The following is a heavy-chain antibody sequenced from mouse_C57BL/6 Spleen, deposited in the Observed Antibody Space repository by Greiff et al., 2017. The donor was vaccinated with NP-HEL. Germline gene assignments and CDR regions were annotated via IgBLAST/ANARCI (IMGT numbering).Heavy chain of an antibody. CDR3: ARDFYYGNSY. V-gene: IGHV3-6*01. CDR1: GYSITSGYY. J-gene: IGHJ4*01. D-gene: IGHD2-1*01. CDR2: ISYDGSN. Sequence: EVQLVESGPGLVKPSQSLSLTCSVTGYSITSGYYWNWIRQFPGNKLEWMGYISYDGSNNYNPSLKNRISITRDTSKNQFFLKLNSVTTEDTATYYCARDFYYGNSYWGQGTSVTVSS.